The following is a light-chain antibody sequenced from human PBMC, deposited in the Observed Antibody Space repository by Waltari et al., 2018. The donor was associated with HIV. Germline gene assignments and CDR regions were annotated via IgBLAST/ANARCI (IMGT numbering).Light chain of an antibody. J-gene: IGKJ1*01. CDR2: GAS. Sequence: EIVMTQSPATLSVSPGERATLSCRASQSISGNLAWYQQRPGQTPRLLIYGASNRATGIPARFSGSASGTEFTLTISSLQSEDFALYYCQQFSLFPWTFGQGTKVEIK. CDR3: QQFSLFPWT. V-gene: IGKV3-15*01. CDR1: QSISGN.